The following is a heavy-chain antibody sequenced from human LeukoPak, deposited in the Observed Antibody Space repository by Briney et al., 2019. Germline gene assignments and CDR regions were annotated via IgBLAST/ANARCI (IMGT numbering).Heavy chain of an antibody. V-gene: IGHV1-2*02. CDR1: GYTFTGYY. CDR2: INPNSGGT. J-gene: IGHJ4*02. D-gene: IGHD6-19*01. Sequence: GASVKVSCKASGYTFTGYYMHWVRQAPGQGLEWMGWINPNSGGTNYAQKFKDRVTMTRDTSTSTVYMELSSLRSDDTAVYYCARFAVHRRLAVAGQFGLDYWGQGTLVTVSS. CDR3: ARFAVHRRLAVAGQFGLDY.